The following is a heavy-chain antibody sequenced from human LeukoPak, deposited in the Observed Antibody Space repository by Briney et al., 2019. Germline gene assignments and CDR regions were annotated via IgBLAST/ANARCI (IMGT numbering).Heavy chain of an antibody. V-gene: IGHV3-23*01. CDR2: ISGSGDST. Sequence: GGSLRLSCATSGFTFSNFAMNWVRQAPGKGLEWVSSISGSGDSTYYADSVKGRFTISRDSSKNTLYRQMNSLRAEDPAVYYCAKDRGIISDYWGQGTLVTVSS. CDR1: GFTFSNFA. D-gene: IGHD3-10*01. CDR3: AKDRGIISDY. J-gene: IGHJ4*02.